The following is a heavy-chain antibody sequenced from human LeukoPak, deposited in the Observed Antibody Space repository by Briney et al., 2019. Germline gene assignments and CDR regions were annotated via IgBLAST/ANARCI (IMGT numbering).Heavy chain of an antibody. V-gene: IGHV1-2*02. D-gene: IGHD1-26*01. CDR2: INPNSGGT. J-gene: IGHJ4*02. CDR1: GYTFTDYY. CDR3: AREELAAGRPFDY. Sequence: ASVKVSCKASGYTFTDYYMHWVRQAPGQGLEWMGWINPNSGGTNYAQKFQGRVTMTRDTSISTAYMELSRLRSDDTAVYYCAREELAAGRPFDYWGQGTLVTVSS.